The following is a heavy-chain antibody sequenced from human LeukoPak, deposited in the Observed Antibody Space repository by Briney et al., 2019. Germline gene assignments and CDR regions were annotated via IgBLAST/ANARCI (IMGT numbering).Heavy chain of an antibody. D-gene: IGHD6-19*01. CDR2: INQSGST. Sequence: SETLSLTCAVPGGSFSGYSWNWIRQPPGKGLEWIGEINQSGSTKYNPSLKSRVTISIDTSKSQFSMKVNSVTAADTAVYHCARCDSGGWFFDSWGQGALVTVSS. J-gene: IGHJ5*01. CDR3: ARCDSGGWFFDS. CDR1: GGSFSGYS. V-gene: IGHV4-34*01.